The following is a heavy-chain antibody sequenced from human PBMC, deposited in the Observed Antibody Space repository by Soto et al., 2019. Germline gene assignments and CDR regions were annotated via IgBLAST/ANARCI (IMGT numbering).Heavy chain of an antibody. V-gene: IGHV3-48*03. D-gene: IGHD3-3*01. Sequence: GGSLRLSCAASGFTFSSYEMNWVRQAPGKGLEWVSYISRSGSTIYYADSVKGRFTISRDNAKNSLYLQTNSLRAEDTAVYYCATDYDFWSGYPPYYYYGMDVWGQGTTVTVSS. CDR2: ISRSGSTI. CDR1: GFTFSSYE. J-gene: IGHJ6*02. CDR3: ATDYDFWSGYPPYYYYGMDV.